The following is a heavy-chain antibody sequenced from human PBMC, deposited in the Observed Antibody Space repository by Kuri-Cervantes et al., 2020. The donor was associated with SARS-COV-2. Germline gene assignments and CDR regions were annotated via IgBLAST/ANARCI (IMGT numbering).Heavy chain of an antibody. Sequence: SAKISCNTSGFTFTGSTIQWWRQARGQGLEWIGWIVVGSGDTSYAQEFQDRVTITRDMSTATAYMELRTLRSEDTAVYYCAKVSYDSSGRYYYHYDMEVWGQGTTVTVSS. CDR2: IVVGSGDT. D-gene: IGHD3-22*01. CDR3: AKVSYDSSGRYYYHYDMEV. V-gene: IGHV1-58*02. CDR1: GFTFTGST. J-gene: IGHJ6*02.